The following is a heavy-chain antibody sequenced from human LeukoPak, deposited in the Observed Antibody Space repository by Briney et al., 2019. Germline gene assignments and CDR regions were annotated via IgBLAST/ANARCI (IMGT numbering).Heavy chain of an antibody. CDR2: IKQDGSEK. CDR1: GFTFSSYW. D-gene: IGHD6-6*01. J-gene: IGHJ6*03. CDR3: ARGAAKSIAARYGPYYYYMDV. Sequence: GGSLRLSCAASGFTFSSYWMGWVRQAPGKGLEWVANIKQDGSEKYYVDSVKGRFTISRDNAKNSLYLQMNSPRAEDTAVYYCARGAAKSIAARYGPYYYYMDVWGKGTTVTVSS. V-gene: IGHV3-7*01.